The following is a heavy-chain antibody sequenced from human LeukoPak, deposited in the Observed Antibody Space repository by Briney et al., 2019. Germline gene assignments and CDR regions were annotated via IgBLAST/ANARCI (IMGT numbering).Heavy chain of an antibody. J-gene: IGHJ4*02. CDR1: GYTFTSYY. CDR3: ARDNYIVVVPAAMYFDY. V-gene: IGHV1-46*01. CDR2: INPSGGST. D-gene: IGHD2-2*01. Sequence: ASVKVSCKASGYTFTSYYMHWVRQAPGQGLEWMGIINPSGGSTSYAQKFQGRVTMTRDTSTSTVYMELSSLRSEDTAVYYCARDNYIVVVPAAMYFDYWGQGTLVTVSS.